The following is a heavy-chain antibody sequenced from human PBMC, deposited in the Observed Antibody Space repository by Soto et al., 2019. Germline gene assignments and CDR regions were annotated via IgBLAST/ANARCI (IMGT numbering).Heavy chain of an antibody. D-gene: IGHD6-13*01. V-gene: IGHV3-23*01. Sequence: SLRLSCAASGFTFSNYAMSWVRQAPGKGLEWVSAISGSGAGTDYADSVKGRFTISRDNSKNSLFLQMNSLRAEDTAVYYCAKDIGQQSAFDIWGQGTMVTVSS. CDR1: GFTFSNYA. CDR2: ISGSGAGT. CDR3: AKDIGQQSAFDI. J-gene: IGHJ3*02.